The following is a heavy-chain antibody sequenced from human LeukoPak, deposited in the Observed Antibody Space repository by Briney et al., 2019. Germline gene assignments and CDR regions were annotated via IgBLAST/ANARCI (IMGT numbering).Heavy chain of an antibody. CDR3: AAFLLQQINVFDI. Sequence: SETLSLTCNVSGGSVSSPAKYWGWIRQPPGKGLEWIANIYYTGSTYHNPSLKSRVTISVDRSKNQFSLKLSSVTAADTAVYYCAAFLLQQINVFDIWGQGTMVTVSS. D-gene: IGHD1-1*01. J-gene: IGHJ3*02. V-gene: IGHV4-39*01. CDR2: IYYTGST. CDR1: GGSVSSPAKY.